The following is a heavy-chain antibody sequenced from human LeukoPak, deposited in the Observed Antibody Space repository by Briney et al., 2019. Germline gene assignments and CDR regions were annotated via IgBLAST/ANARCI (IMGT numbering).Heavy chain of an antibody. CDR2: ISAYNSNT. CDR3: ARDGYFDY. Sequence: ASVKVSCKASGYTFTNYNIAWVRHAPGQGLEWVGWISAYNSNTKYAQKLQGRVTMTTDTSTSTAYMELRSLRFDDTAIYYCARDGYFDYWGQGTLVTVSS. V-gene: IGHV1-18*01. J-gene: IGHJ4*02. CDR1: GYTFTNYN.